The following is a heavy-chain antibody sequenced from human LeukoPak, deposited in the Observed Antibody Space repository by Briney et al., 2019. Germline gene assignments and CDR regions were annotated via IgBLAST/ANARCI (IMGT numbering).Heavy chain of an antibody. Sequence: PSETLSLTCAVSGGSISSSNWWSWVRQPPGKGLEWIGEIYHSGSTNYNPSLKSRVTISVDKSKNQFSLKLSSVTAADTAVYYCARRIFGVVTSYYYYYMDVWGKGTTVTVSS. V-gene: IGHV4-4*02. CDR2: IYHSGST. D-gene: IGHD3-3*01. CDR1: GGSISSSNW. CDR3: ARRIFGVVTSYYYYYMDV. J-gene: IGHJ6*03.